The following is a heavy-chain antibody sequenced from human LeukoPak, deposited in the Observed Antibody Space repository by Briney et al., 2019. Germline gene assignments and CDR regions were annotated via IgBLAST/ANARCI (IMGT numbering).Heavy chain of an antibody. CDR1: GGFFRGYS. D-gene: IGHD3-3*01. Sequence: SETLSLTCAVSGGFFRGYSWSWIRQPPGKGLEWIGEINHSGSTNYNPSLKSRVTISVDTSKNQVSLKLTSVTAADTAVYSCARGRPGWFLALYFDYWGQGTLVTVSS. CDR2: INHSGST. V-gene: IGHV4-34*01. CDR3: ARGRPGWFLALYFDY. J-gene: IGHJ4*02.